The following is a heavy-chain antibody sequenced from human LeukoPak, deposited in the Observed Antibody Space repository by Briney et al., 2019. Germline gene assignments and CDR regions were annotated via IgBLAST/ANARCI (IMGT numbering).Heavy chain of an antibody. Sequence: GGSLRLSCAASEFTFGLYWMSWVRQAPGKGLEWLANINQDGSEKYYVDSVKGRFTISRDNAKNSLYLQMNSLRAEDTAVYYCARVDWYKFDYWGQGTLVTVSS. J-gene: IGHJ4*02. D-gene: IGHD3-9*01. V-gene: IGHV3-7*02. CDR1: EFTFGLYW. CDR3: ARVDWYKFDY. CDR2: INQDGSEK.